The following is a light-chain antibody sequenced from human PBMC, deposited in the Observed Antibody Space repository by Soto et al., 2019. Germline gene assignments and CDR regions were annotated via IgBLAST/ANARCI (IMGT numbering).Light chain of an antibody. CDR3: SPYTSTNFLI. J-gene: IGLJ2*01. CDR2: DVS. Sequence: QSALTQPASVSGSPGQSITISCTGSSGDIGDYKYVSWYKQHPGKAPKLMIYDVSNRPSGVSNRFSASKSGNTASLTISGLQAENEADYYCSPYTSTNFLIFGGGPKSPS. V-gene: IGLV2-14*01. CDR1: SGDIGDYKY.